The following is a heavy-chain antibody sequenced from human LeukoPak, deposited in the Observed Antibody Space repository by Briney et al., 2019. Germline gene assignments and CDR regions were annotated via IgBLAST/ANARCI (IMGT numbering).Heavy chain of an antibody. V-gene: IGHV4-59*08. CDR1: GGSISSYY. J-gene: IGHJ6*02. CDR2: IYYSGST. D-gene: IGHD3-9*01. Sequence: PSETLSLTCTVSGGSISSYYWSWIRQPPGKGLEWIGYIYYSGSTNYNPSLKSRVTISVDTSKNQFSLKLSSETAADTAVYYCARQSSLRYFDWLPGNYYYYGMDVWGQGTTVTVSS. CDR3: ARQSSLRYFDWLPGNYYYYGMDV.